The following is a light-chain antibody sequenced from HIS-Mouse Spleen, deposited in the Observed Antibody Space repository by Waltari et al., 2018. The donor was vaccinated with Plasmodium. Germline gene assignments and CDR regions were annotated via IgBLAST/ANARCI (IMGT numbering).Light chain of an antibody. CDR2: GAS. CDR1: QSVSSN. Sequence: EIVMTQSPATLSVSPGERATLSCRARQSVSSNLAWYQQKPGQAPRLLSYGASTRATGIPARVSGSGSVTEFTLTISSLQSEDFAVYYCQQYNNWSFTFGPGTKVDIK. V-gene: IGKV3-15*01. J-gene: IGKJ3*01. CDR3: QQYNNWSFT.